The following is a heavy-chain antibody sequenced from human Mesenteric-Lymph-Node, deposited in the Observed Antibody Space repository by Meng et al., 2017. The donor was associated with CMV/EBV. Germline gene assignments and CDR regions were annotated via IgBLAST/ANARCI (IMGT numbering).Heavy chain of an antibody. CDR2: ISYDGSNK. CDR1: GFTFSNYA. V-gene: IGHV3-30*04. D-gene: IGHD3-22*01. Sequence: GESLKISCAASGFTFSNYAMHWVRQAPGKGLEWVAVISYDGSNKYYADSVKGRFTISRDNSKNTLYLQMNSLTAEDTAVYYCARDLSYYYDSSGYYSWGQGTLVTVSS. CDR3: ARDLSYYYDSSGYYS. J-gene: IGHJ4*02.